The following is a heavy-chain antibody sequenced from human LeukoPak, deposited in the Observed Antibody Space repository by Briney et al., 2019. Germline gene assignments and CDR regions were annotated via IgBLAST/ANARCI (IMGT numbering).Heavy chain of an antibody. D-gene: IGHD3-22*01. CDR2: ISSSSSYI. Sequence: GGSLRLSCAASGFTFSSYTMNWVRQAPGKGLEWVSSISSSSSYIYYADSVKGRFSISRDNAKNSLYLQMNSLRTEDPAVYYRASEDSSGLDYWGQGTLVTVSS. V-gene: IGHV3-21*01. J-gene: IGHJ4*02. CDR1: GFTFSSYT. CDR3: ASEDSSGLDY.